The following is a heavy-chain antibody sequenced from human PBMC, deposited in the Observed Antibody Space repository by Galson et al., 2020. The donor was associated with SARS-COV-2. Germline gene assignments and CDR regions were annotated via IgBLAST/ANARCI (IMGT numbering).Heavy chain of an antibody. CDR3: AKGDPSGVRLDAFDI. CDR2: ISGSGGST. CDR1: GLTFSSYA. V-gene: IGHV3-23*01. Sequence: GGSLRLSCAASGLTFSSYAMSWVRQAPGKGLEWVATISGSGGSTYYADSVKGRFTISRDNSKNTLYLQMNSLRAEDRAVYYCAKGDPSGVRLDAFDIWGQGTMVTVSS. J-gene: IGHJ3*02. D-gene: IGHD3-3*01.